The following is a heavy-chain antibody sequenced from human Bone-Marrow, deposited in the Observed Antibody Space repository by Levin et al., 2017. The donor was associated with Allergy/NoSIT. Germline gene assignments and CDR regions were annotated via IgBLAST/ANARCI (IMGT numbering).Heavy chain of an antibody. J-gene: IGHJ4*02. D-gene: IGHD1-26*01. V-gene: IGHV3-74*01. Sequence: SGGSLRLSCSASGFSLSSHWMHWVRQAPGKGLVTVSRSDGLSIVYADSVKGRFTISRDNAKNTLYLHMNSLRAEDTAVYYCARGISSGSYYGTDYWGQGALVTVSS. CDR1: GFSLSSHW. CDR3: ARGISSGSYYGTDY. CDR2: SDGLSI.